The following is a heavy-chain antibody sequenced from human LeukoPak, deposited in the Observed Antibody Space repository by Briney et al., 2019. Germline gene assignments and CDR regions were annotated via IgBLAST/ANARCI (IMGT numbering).Heavy chain of an antibody. V-gene: IGHV4-61*08. CDR1: GGSVTSADYY. J-gene: IGHJ4*02. CDR2: IYYSGST. D-gene: IGHD6-19*01. CDR3: ASFRRRWLAIDY. Sequence: DPSETLSLTCTVSGGSVTSADYYWSWIRQPPGKGPEWIGDIYYSGSTTYNPSLKRRITISLDTSKNQFSLNLRSVTAADTAVYYCASFRRRWLAIDYWGQGTLVTVSS.